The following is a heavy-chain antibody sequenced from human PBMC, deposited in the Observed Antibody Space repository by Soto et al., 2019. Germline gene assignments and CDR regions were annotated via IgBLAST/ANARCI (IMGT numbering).Heavy chain of an antibody. J-gene: IGHJ3*02. CDR2: FYYSGST. Sequence: QLQLQESGPGLVKPSETLSLTCTVAVGSVSSSTYYWGWIRQPPGKGLEWIATFYYSGSTYHNPSLNSRVTISADTSKNQFSLKLSSVTATDTAVYYCARHHGTYYDAFDIWGQGTMVTVSS. D-gene: IGHD1-1*01. V-gene: IGHV4-39*01. CDR3: ARHHGTYYDAFDI. CDR1: VGSVSSSTYY.